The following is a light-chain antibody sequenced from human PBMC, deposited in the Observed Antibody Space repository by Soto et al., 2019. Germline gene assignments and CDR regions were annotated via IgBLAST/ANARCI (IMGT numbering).Light chain of an antibody. CDR3: AQIYTAQWT. CDR2: GAS. V-gene: IGKV1-39*01. CDR1: ENIKNY. J-gene: IGKJ1*01. Sequence: DIHVTQSPSSLPASLGDRVTITCRASENIKNYLTWYQQKPGKAPKLLIYGASTLKTGVPSRFSGSGSGTDSTFTIGGLQPDDFATYYCAQIYTAQWTFGQGTRVDLK.